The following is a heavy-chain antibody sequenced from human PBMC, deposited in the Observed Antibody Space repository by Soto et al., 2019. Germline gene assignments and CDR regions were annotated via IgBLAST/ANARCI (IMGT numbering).Heavy chain of an antibody. J-gene: IGHJ3*02. CDR1: GFTFSSYA. CDR2: ISGSGGST. D-gene: IGHD6-19*01. V-gene: IGHV3-23*01. Sequence: PGGSLRLSCAASGFTFSSYAMSWVRQAPGKGLEWVSAISGSGGSTYYADSVKGRFTISRDNSKNTLYLQMNSLRAEDTAVYYCAKDNDAGAVAGSGAFDIWGQGTMVTVSS. CDR3: AKDNDAGAVAGSGAFDI.